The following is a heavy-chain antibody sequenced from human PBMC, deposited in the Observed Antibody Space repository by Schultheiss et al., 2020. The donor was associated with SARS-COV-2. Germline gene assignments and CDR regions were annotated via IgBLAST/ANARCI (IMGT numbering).Heavy chain of an antibody. CDR2: ISGSGGSK. Sequence: GESLKISCAASGFTFSSYAMSWVRQAPGKGLEWVSAISGSGGSKYYADSVKGRFTISRDNSKNPLYLQMNSLRAEDTAVYYCAKGAGWRNYYYYYGMDVWGQGTTVTVSS. CDR1: GFTFSSYA. J-gene: IGHJ6*02. V-gene: IGHV3-23*01. D-gene: IGHD6-19*01. CDR3: AKGAGWRNYYYYYGMDV.